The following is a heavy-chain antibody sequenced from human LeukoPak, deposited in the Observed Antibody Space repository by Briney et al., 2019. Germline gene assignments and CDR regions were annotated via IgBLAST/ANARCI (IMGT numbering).Heavy chain of an antibody. D-gene: IGHD6-13*01. CDR1: GGTFSSYA. J-gene: IGHJ6*02. CDR3: ARDRGYSSSWSPSTHYYYYYGMDV. CDR2: IIPIFGTA. V-gene: IGHV1-69*01. Sequence: SVKVSCKASGGTFSSYAISWVRQAPGQGLEWMGGIIPIFGTANYAQKFQGRVTITADESTSTAYMELSSLRSEDTAVYYCARDRGYSSSWSPSTHYYYYYGMDVWGQGTTVTASS.